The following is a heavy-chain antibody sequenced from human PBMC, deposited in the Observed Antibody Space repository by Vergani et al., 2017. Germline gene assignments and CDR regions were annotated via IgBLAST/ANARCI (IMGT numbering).Heavy chain of an antibody. CDR2: LSYEGSSD. Sequence: QVQLVESGGDVVQPGKSLRLSCAASGFSFRSYGMHWVRQAPGKGLEWVAVLSYEGSSDFYADSVKGRFTISRDNSNNTLYLQMNSLRPDDTAIYYCARGTDVVVPAAHARYNWFDPWGQGTLVTVSS. CDR3: ARGTDVVVPAAHARYNWFDP. CDR1: GFSFRSYG. J-gene: IGHJ5*02. D-gene: IGHD2-2*01. V-gene: IGHV3-30*03.